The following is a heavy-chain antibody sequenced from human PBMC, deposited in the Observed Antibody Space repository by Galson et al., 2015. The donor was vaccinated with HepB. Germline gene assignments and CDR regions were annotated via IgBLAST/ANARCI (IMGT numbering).Heavy chain of an antibody. J-gene: IGHJ4*02. CDR2: ISYDGSNK. V-gene: IGHV3-30-3*01. CDR3: AKGKYYGSGSYYFDY. CDR1: GFTFSSYA. D-gene: IGHD3-10*01. Sequence: SLRLSCAASGFTFSSYAMHWVRQAPGKGLEWVAVISYDGSNKYYADSVKGRFTISRDNSKNTLYLQMNSLRAEDTAVYYCAKGKYYGSGSYYFDYWGQGTLVTVSS.